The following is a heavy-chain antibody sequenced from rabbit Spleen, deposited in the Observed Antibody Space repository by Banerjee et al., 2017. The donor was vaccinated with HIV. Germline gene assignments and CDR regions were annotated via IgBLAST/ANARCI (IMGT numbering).Heavy chain of an antibody. Sequence: QEQLVETGGGLVQPGGSLTLSCKASGFDFRRYGMSWVRQAPGKGLEWIGYIDPIFGFTYYASWVNGRFSISRENTQSTVDLKMTSLTAADTATYFCARAIVPWLGLTRLDLWGPGTLVTVS. V-gene: IGHV1S47*01. CDR2: IDPIFGFT. D-gene: IGHD4-1*01. CDR1: GFDFRRYG. CDR3: ARAIVPWLGLTRLDL. J-gene: IGHJ3*01.